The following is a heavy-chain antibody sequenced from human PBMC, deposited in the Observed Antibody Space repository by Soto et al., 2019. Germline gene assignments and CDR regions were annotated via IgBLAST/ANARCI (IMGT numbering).Heavy chain of an antibody. Sequence: QVQLVHSGAEVKKPGSSVKVSCKASGGTFSSYTISWVRQAPGQGLEWMGRIIPILGIANYAQKFQGRVTITADKSTSTAYMELSSLRSEDTAVYYCARDDGLAYCGGDCYSWGQGTLVTVSS. CDR1: GGTFSSYT. V-gene: IGHV1-69*02. CDR3: ARDDGLAYCGGDCYS. D-gene: IGHD2-21*02. J-gene: IGHJ4*02. CDR2: IIPILGIA.